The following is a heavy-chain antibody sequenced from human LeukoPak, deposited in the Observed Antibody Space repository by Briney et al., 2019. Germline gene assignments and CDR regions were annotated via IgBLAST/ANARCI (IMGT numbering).Heavy chain of an antibody. V-gene: IGHV3-30*02. CDR1: GFTFSSYG. CDR3: AKPRGSYGNYYYYYYMDV. Sequence: GGSLRLSCAASGFTFSSYGMHWVRQAPGKGLEWVAFIRYDGSNKYYADSVKGRFTISRDNSKNTLYLQMNSLRAEDTAVYYCAKPRGSYGNYYYYYYMDVWGKGTTVTISS. D-gene: IGHD1-26*01. J-gene: IGHJ6*03. CDR2: IRYDGSNK.